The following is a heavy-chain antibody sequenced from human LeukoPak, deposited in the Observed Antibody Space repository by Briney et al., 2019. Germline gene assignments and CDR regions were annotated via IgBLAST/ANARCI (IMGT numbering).Heavy chain of an antibody. CDR1: GFTVSNNY. V-gene: IGHV3-53*01. Sequence: GGSLRLSCAASGFTVSNNYMSWVRQAPGKGLEWVSVIHSGGTTNYADSVQGRFTISRDNSKTTVYLHMSSLRAEDTAVYCCARDSDSGYGPFASWGQGTLVTVSS. D-gene: IGHD5-12*01. CDR3: ARDSDSGYGPFAS. CDR2: IHSGGTT. J-gene: IGHJ4*02.